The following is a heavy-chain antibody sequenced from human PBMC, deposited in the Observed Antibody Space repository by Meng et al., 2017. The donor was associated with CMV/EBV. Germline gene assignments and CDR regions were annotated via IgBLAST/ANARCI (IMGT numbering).Heavy chain of an antibody. CDR1: GFSFSNYA. CDR3: ARLTPTYSSATFDY. Sequence: EVQLLESGGNLVQPGGSLGLSCAASGFSFSNYAMTWVRQAPGRGLEWVSTISGRGDDTYYADSGKGRFTISRDNSKNTLYLQMNSLRAEDTAIYYCARLTPTYSSATFDYWGPGTLVTVAS. J-gene: IGHJ4*02. D-gene: IGHD2/OR15-2a*01. CDR2: ISGRGDDT. V-gene: IGHV3-23*01.